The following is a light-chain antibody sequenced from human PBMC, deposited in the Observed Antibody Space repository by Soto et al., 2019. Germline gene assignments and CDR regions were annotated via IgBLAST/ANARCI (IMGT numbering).Light chain of an antibody. CDR3: QQYYSSPFS. V-gene: IGKV4-1*01. J-gene: IGKJ3*01. CDR1: HSVLYRSDNQNY. Sequence: DIVMTQSPDSLAVSLGEMATINCRSSHSVLYRSDNQNYLAWYQQKPGRPPKLLFYWASTRQSGVPDRFSGSGSATDFTLTISDLQAEDAAIDYCQQYYSSPFSFGPGTRVDV. CDR2: WAS.